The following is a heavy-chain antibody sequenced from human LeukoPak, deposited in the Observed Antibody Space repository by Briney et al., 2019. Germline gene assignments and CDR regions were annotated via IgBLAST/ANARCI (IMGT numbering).Heavy chain of an antibody. CDR2: ISGSSSNT. J-gene: IGHJ6*02. Sequence: GGSLRLSCAASGFTFSDYYMSWIRQAPGKGLEWVSYISGSSSNTKYADSVKGRFTISRDNAKNSLYLQMNSLRAEDTAVYYCARGPGLQGRDGYNHYYYGLDVWGQGTKVTVSS. D-gene: IGHD5-24*01. CDR1: GFTFSDYY. V-gene: IGHV3-11*05. CDR3: ARGPGLQGRDGYNHYYYGLDV.